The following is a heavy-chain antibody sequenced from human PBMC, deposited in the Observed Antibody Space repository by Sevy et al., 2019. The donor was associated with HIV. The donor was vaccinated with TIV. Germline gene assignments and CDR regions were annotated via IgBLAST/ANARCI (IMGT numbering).Heavy chain of an antibody. Sequence: GGSLRLSCAASRFTFSNYWMHWVRQAPGKGLVWVGRLNGDGTITNYADSVEGRFTISRDNAKNTLYLQMHNLRAEDTAVYYCAEEGFGFSYNYWGQGTLVTVSS. V-gene: IGHV3-74*01. J-gene: IGHJ4*02. CDR1: RFTFSNYW. CDR3: AEEGFGFSYNY. D-gene: IGHD5-18*01. CDR2: LNGDGTIT.